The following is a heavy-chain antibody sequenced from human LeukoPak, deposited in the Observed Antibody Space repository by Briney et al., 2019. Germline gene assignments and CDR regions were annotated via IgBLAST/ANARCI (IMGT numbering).Heavy chain of an antibody. Sequence: PGGSLRLSCAASGFTFSSYWMHWVRQAPGKGLVWVSRINSDGSSTSYADSVKGRFTISRDNAKNTLYLQMNSLRAEDTAVYYCAKDSSYGDFGYWGQGTLVTVSS. V-gene: IGHV3-74*01. J-gene: IGHJ4*02. CDR2: INSDGSST. D-gene: IGHD4-17*01. CDR3: AKDSSYGDFGY. CDR1: GFTFSSYW.